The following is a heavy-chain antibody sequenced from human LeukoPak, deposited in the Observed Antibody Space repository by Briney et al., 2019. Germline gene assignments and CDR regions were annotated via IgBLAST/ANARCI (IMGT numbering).Heavy chain of an antibody. D-gene: IGHD4-17*01. Sequence: SALTLTNTTQTLTITCTFSGLSLSPSGMGVGWIRQPPSKARECFARIHWDGDKYYINSPKTRLTISQDTSTNPEVLTITNVDSLDTATYYCARGPSAPVTSFDYWGQGTLVTVSS. CDR2: IHWDGDK. CDR1: GLSLSPSGMG. V-gene: IGHV2-70*10. J-gene: IGHJ4*02. CDR3: ARGPSAPVTSFDY.